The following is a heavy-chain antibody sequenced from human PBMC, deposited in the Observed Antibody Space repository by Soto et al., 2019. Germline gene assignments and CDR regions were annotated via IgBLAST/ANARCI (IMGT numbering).Heavy chain of an antibody. CDR3: AKNGRAAAMYNWFDP. CDR1: GFTFSSYA. D-gene: IGHD6-13*01. V-gene: IGHV3-23*01. CDR2: ISGSGGTT. J-gene: IGHJ5*02. Sequence: EVQLLESGGGLVQPGGSLRLSCTGSGFTFSSYAMNWVRQAPGKGLECVSTISGSGGTTYYADSVKGRFTISRDNSKNTLYLQMSSLRAEDTAVYSCAKNGRAAAMYNWFDPWGQGTLVTVYS.